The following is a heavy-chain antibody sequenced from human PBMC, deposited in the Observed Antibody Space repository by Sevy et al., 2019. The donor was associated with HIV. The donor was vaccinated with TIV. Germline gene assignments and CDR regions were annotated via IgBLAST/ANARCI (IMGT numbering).Heavy chain of an antibody. CDR3: GSGGGNGWYYFDY. V-gene: IGHV1-69*13. Sequence: ASVKVSCKASGGIFKSYGISWVRQAPGQGLEWMGGIIPILNTVHYAQKFQGRVTITADESTETAYMGLSGLGSEDTAVDYGGSGGGNGWYYFDYWGQETLVTVSS. CDR2: IIPILNTV. CDR1: GGIFKSYG. J-gene: IGHJ4*02. D-gene: IGHD6-19*01.